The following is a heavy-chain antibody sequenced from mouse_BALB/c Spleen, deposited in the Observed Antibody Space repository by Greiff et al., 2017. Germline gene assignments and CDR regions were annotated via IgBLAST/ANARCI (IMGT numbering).Heavy chain of an antibody. D-gene: IGHD2-4*01. J-gene: IGHJ4*01. Sequence: VQLQQSGAELGRPGSSVKISCKASGYAFSSYWMNWVKQRPGQGLEWIGQLYPGDGDTNYNGKFKGKATLTADKSSSTAYMQLSSLTSEDSAVYFCARSPYDYGGNYWGQGASVTVSS. CDR1: GYAFSSYW. CDR3: ARSPYDYGGNY. V-gene: IGHV1-80*01. CDR2: LYPGDGDT.